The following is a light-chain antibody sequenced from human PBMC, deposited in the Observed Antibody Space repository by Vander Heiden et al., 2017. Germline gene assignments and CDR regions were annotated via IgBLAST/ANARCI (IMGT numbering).Light chain of an antibody. CDR2: QDS. V-gene: IGLV3-1*01. J-gene: IGLJ2*01. CDR3: QAWDSSTVVV. CDR1: KLGDKY. Sequence: SYELTQPPSVSVSPGQTASITCSGDKLGDKYACWYQQKPGQSPVLVIYQDSKRTAGIPERFSGPNSGNTATLTISGTQAMDEADYYCQAWDSSTVVVFGGGTKLTVL.